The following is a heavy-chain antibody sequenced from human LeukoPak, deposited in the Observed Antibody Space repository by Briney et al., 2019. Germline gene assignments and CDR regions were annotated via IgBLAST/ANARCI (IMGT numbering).Heavy chain of an antibody. CDR2: INHSGST. J-gene: IGHJ4*02. CDR1: GGSFSGYY. V-gene: IGHV4-34*01. D-gene: IGHD3-22*01. Sequence: SETLSLTCAVYGGSFSGYYWSWIRQPPGKGLEWIGEINHSGSTNYNPSLKSRVTISVDTSKNQFSLKLSSVTAADTAVYYCARGAYYYDSCGYYYGIPTRPPCFDYWGQGTLVTVSS. CDR3: ARGAYYYDSCGYYYGIPTRPPCFDY.